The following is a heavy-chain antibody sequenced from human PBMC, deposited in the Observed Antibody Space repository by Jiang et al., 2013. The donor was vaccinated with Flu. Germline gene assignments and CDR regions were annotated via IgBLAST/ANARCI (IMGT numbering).Heavy chain of an antibody. CDR1: GFTFSDYY. D-gene: IGHD5-12*01. Sequence: SGFTFSDYYMSWIRQAPGKGLEWVSYISSSGSTIYYADSVKGRFTISRDNAKNSLYLQMNSLRAEDTAVYYCARDMTDSGYDRWGAFDYWGQGTLVTVSS. J-gene: IGHJ4*02. CDR2: ISSSGSTI. CDR3: ARDMTDSGYDRWGAFDY. V-gene: IGHV3-11*01.